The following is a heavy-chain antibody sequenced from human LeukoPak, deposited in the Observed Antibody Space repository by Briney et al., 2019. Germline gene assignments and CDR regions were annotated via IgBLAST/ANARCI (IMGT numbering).Heavy chain of an antibody. J-gene: IGHJ3*02. CDR3: AKDYYDSSSYLDDIDI. CDR1: GFTFSIYG. CDR2: ISYDGSNK. Sequence: PGGSLRLSCAASGFTFSIYGMHWVRQAPGKGLEWVAVISYDGSNKYYVDSVKGRFTISRDNSKNTLYLQMNTLRAEDTAVYYCAKDYYDSSSYLDDIDIGGQGTMVTVSS. D-gene: IGHD3-22*01. V-gene: IGHV3-30*18.